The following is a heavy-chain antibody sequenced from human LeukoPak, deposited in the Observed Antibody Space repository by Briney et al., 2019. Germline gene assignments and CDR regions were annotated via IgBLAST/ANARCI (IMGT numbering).Heavy chain of an antibody. CDR1: GYTFTSYG. CDR2: ISAYNGNT. D-gene: IGHD3-10*01. CDR3: ARDTVLLWFGERNGAIDF. V-gene: IGHV1-18*01. Sequence: ASVKVSCKASGYTFTSYGISWVRQAPGQGLEWMGWISAYNGNTNYAQKLQGRVTMTTDTSTSTAYMELRSLRSDDTAVYYGARDTVLLWFGERNGAIDFWGQGTLVTVSS. J-gene: IGHJ4*02.